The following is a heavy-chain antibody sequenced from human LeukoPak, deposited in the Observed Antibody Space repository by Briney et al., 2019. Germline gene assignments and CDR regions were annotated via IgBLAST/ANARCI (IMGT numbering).Heavy chain of an antibody. CDR2: ISSSGSTK. D-gene: IGHD2/OR15-2a*01. J-gene: IGHJ4*02. Sequence: GGSLRLSCVTSEFTFSTYAFHWVRQAPGKGLEWVSYISSSGSTKYYADSVKGRFTISRDNARNSLYLQMNSLRAEDTAVYFCARGGLSIMGYWGQGTLVTVSS. V-gene: IGHV3-48*01. CDR1: EFTFSTYA. CDR3: ARGGLSIMGY.